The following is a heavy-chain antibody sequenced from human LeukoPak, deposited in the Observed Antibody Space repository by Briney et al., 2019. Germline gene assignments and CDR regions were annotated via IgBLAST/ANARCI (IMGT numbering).Heavy chain of an antibody. CDR1: GFTFSSYA. J-gene: IGHJ4*02. V-gene: IGHV3-30*09. D-gene: IGHD1-1*01. CDR3: ARGDPYDHYVDY. CDR2: ISYDGSNK. Sequence: GRSLRLSCAASGFTFSSYAMHWVRQAPGKGLEWVAVISYDGSNKYYADSVKGRFAISRDNSKNTLYLQMNSLRAEDTAVYYCARGDPYDHYVDYWGQGTLVTVSS.